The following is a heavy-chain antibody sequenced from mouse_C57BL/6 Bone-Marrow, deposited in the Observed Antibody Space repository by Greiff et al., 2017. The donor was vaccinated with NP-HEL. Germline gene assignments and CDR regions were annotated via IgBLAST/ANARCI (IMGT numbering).Heavy chain of an antibody. CDR2: INPSNGGT. J-gene: IGHJ3*01. D-gene: IGHD1-1*01. CDR3: ARPWYYYGSSYVGFAY. CDR1: GYTFTSYG. Sequence: VKLQESGTELVKPGASVKLSCKASGYTFTSYGMHWVKQRPGQGLEWIGNINPSNGGTNYNEKFKSKATLTVDKSSSTAYMQLSSLTSEDSAVYYCARPWYYYGSSYVGFAYWGQGTLVTVSA. V-gene: IGHV1-53*01.